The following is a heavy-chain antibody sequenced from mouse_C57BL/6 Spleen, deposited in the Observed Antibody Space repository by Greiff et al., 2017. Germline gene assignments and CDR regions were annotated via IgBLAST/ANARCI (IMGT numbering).Heavy chain of an antibody. J-gene: IGHJ2*01. CDR3: ARVYGSSSETRFDY. CDR1: GYTFTGYW. Sequence: VPLQQSGAELMKPGASVKLSCKATGYTFTGYWIEWVKQRPGHGLEWIGEILPGSGSTNYNEKFKGKATVTADTSSNTADRQRSSLTTEDSAIYYCARVYGSSSETRFDYGGQGTTLTVSS. V-gene: IGHV1-9*01. CDR2: ILPGSGST. D-gene: IGHD1-1*01.